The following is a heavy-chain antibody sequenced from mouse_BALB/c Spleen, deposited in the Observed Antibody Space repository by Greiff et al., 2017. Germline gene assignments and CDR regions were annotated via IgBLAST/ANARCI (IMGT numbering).Heavy chain of an antibody. V-gene: IGHV1-54*01. J-gene: IGHJ1*01. CDR2: INPGSGGT. CDR3: AREATVVATPYFDV. CDR1: GYAFTNYL. Sequence: VQLVESGAELVRPGTSVKVSCKASGYAFTNYLIEWVKQRPGQGLEWIGVINPGSGGTNYNEKFKGKATLTADKSSSTAYMQLSSLTSDDSAVYFCAREATVVATPYFDVWGAGTTVTVSS. D-gene: IGHD1-1*01.